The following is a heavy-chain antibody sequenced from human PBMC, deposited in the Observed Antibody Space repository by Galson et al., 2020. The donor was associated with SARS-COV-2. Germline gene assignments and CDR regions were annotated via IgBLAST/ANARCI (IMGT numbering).Heavy chain of an antibody. CDR1: GLTFDDHA. D-gene: IGHD3-9*01. CDR2: ISWNSGII. CDR3: AKDSQLDLLTGYLDF. J-gene: IGHJ4*02. V-gene: IGHV3-9*01. Sequence: PGGSLRLSCAGSGLTFDDHALHWVPQAPGKGLEWVSRISWNSGIIDYADSVQGRFTIFRDNAKTSLYLQMNSLRPEDTALYFCAKDSQLDLLTGYLDFWGQGTLVTVSS.